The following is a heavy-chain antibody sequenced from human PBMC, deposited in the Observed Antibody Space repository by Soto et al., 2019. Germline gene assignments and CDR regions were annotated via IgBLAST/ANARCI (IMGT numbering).Heavy chain of an antibody. Sequence: APVKGSCKLSGYTFTSYGISWLRQSPGQGLEWMGWISAYNGNTNYAQKLQGRVTMTTDTSTSTAYMELRSLRSDDTAVYYCARERGYDTSGYYLYYYYYGMDVWGQGTTVTVSS. J-gene: IGHJ6*02. V-gene: IGHV1-18*04. CDR3: ARERGYDTSGYYLYYYYYGMDV. CDR1: GYTFTSYG. D-gene: IGHD3-22*01. CDR2: ISAYNGNT.